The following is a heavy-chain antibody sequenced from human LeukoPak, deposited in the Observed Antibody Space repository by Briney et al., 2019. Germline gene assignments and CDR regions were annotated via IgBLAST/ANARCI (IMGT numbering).Heavy chain of an antibody. CDR3: AKLLGTATTYDS. J-gene: IGHJ4*02. CDR1: GFTFSGNW. D-gene: IGHD5-24*01. CDR2: INPDGSQK. V-gene: IGHV3-7*01. Sequence: GGSLRLSCEASGFTFSGNWMSWVRQAPGKGLECVASINPDGSQKLYVDSVKGRFTISRDNTKGSLYLQMNSLGAEDTAMYYCAKLLGTATTYDSWGQGTRVTVSS.